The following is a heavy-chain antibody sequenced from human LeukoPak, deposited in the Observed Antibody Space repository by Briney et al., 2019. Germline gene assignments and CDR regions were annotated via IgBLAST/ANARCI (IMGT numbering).Heavy chain of an antibody. CDR3: ARSGGVAASRFDP. CDR1: GYSFTSYW. CDR2: ICPGDSYT. J-gene: IGHJ5*02. Sequence: GESLKISCKGSGYSFTSYWIGWVRQMPGKGLEWMGIICPGDSYTRYSPSFQGQVTISADKSITTAYLQWSSLKASDTAMYYCARSGGVAASRFDPWGQGTLVTVSS. V-gene: IGHV5-51*01. D-gene: IGHD2-15*01.